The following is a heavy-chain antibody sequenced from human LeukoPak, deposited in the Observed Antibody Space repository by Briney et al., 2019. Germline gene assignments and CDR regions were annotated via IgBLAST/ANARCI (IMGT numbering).Heavy chain of an antibody. J-gene: IGHJ4*02. D-gene: IGHD6-6*01. CDR1: GFTFSSYG. CDR3: AKLWDSSSSNYFDY. V-gene: IGHV3-30*18. CDR2: ISYDGSNK. Sequence: QPGRSLRLSCAASGFTFSSYGIQWVRQAPGKGLEWVAVISYDGSNKYYAYSVKGRFTISRDKSKNTLYLKMNSVRAEDTAVYYCAKLWDSSSSNYFDYWGQGTLVTVSS.